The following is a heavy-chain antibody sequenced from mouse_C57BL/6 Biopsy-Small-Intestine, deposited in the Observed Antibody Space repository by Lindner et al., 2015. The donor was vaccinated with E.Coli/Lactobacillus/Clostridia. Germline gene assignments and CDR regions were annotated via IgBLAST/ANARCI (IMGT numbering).Heavy chain of an antibody. CDR2: ILPGSSSA. D-gene: IGHD2-4*01. CDR3: AREGDYDYDVVDY. Sequence: VQLQESGAELMKPGASVKLSCKATGYTFTGYWIEWVKQRPGHGLEWIGEILPGSSSANYNEKFKGKATFTADTSSNTAYMQVSSLTTEDSAIYYCAREGDYDYDVVDYWGQGTTLTVSS. V-gene: IGHV1-9*01. J-gene: IGHJ2*01. CDR1: GYTFTGYW.